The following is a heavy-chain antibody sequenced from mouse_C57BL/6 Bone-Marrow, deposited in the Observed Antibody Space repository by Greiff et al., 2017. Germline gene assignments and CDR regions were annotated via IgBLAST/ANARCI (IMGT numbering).Heavy chain of an antibody. CDR2: INPNNGGT. J-gene: IGHJ1*03. CDR1: GYTFTDYN. CDR3: ARRGYYGTLYFDV. Sequence: VQLKQSGPELVKPGASVKMSCKASGYTFTDYNMHWVKQSHGKRLEWIGYINPNNGGTSYNKKLKGKATLIVIKSSSTAYMELRSLTSEDSAVYYCARRGYYGTLYFDVWGTGTTVTVSS. D-gene: IGHD1-1*01. V-gene: IGHV1-22*01.